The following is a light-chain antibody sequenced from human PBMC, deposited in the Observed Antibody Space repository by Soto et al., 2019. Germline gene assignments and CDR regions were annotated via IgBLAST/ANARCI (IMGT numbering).Light chain of an antibody. J-gene: IGLJ2*01. CDR2: EVS. V-gene: IGLV2-14*01. CDR1: SSDVGGYKY. CDR3: SSYTRSTTLNVL. Sequence: QSALTQPASVSGSHGQSITISCTGTSSDVGGYKYVSWYQQHPGKVPKLLIYEVSNRPSGVSNRFSGSKSGNTASRTISGLQAEDEAEYYCSSYTRSTTLNVLFGGGTKLTVL.